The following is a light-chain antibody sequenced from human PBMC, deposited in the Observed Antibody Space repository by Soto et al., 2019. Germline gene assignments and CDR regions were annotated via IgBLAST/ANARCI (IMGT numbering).Light chain of an antibody. CDR3: QHNGSTPLT. CDR1: QSVGSD. V-gene: IGKV3-20*01. Sequence: IVMTQSPATLSVSTGERATLSCRASQSVGSDLALYQQRPGQAPRLRTYGAARWATGIPDRFSGIGPGTDFTLTISRLELKDFAVYYCQHNGSTPLTFGGGTKVDIK. CDR2: GAA. J-gene: IGKJ4*01.